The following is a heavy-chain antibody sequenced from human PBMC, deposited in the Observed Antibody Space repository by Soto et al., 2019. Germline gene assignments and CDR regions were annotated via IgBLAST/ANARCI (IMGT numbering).Heavy chain of an antibody. Sequence: SETLSLTCTVSGGSISNHYWSWIRQPPGKGLELIGYIYYSGSTNYNPSLRSRVTISVDTSKNQFSLKLSSVTAADTAVYYCARWVGHFDFWGPETLVTVPS. J-gene: IGHJ4*02. CDR1: GGSISNHY. CDR2: IYYSGST. V-gene: IGHV4-59*08. D-gene: IGHD1-26*01. CDR3: ARWVGHFDF.